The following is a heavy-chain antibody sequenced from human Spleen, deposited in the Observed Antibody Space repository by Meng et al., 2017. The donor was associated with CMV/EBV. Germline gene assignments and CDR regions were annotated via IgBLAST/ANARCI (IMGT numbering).Heavy chain of an antibody. CDR3: ARDQYGGWFSA. CDR1: GHTFRDIS. J-gene: IGHJ5*02. D-gene: IGHD6-19*01. V-gene: IGHV3-21*01. Sequence: SCAASGHTFRDISMNWVRQAPGKGLEWISSISSSSSSIYYADSVKGRFTIPRDNAENSLYLQMNSLRVEDTAVYYCARDQYGGWFSAWGQGSLVTVSS. CDR2: ISSSSSSI.